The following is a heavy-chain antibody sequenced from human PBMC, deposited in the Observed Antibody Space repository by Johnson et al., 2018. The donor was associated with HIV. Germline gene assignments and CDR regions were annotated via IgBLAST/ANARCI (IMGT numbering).Heavy chain of an antibody. Sequence: VQLVESGGGVVQPGRSLRLSCAASGFTFSSNYMSWVRQAPGKGLEWVSVIYSGGSTYYADSVKGRFTISRDNSKHTLYLQMRSLRAEDTAVYYCEKPAAAARDAFDSWGQGTMVTVSS. V-gene: IGHV3-66*04. D-gene: IGHD6-13*01. J-gene: IGHJ3*02. CDR2: IYSGGST. CDR3: EKPAAAARDAFDS. CDR1: GFTFSSNY.